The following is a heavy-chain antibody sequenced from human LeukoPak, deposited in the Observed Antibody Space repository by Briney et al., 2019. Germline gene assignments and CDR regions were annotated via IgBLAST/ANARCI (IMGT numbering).Heavy chain of an antibody. CDR3: ASHYGDYSFFDY. D-gene: IGHD4-17*01. CDR2: IKQDGSEK. J-gene: IGHJ4*02. CDR1: GFTFSSYW. Sequence: GSLRLSCAASGFTFSSYWMSWVRQAPGKGLEWVANIKQDGSEKYYVDSVKGRFTISRDNAKNSLYLQMNSLRAEDTAVYYCASHYGDYSFFDYWGQGTLVTVSS. V-gene: IGHV3-7*02.